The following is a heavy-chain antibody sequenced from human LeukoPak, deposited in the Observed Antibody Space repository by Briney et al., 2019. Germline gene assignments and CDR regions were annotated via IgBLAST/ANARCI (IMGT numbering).Heavy chain of an antibody. CDR1: GFAFDDYA. D-gene: IGHD5/OR15-5a*01. V-gene: IGHV3-43D*03. CDR3: TKAKAVSRHWYFDL. J-gene: IGHJ2*01. Sequence: GGSLRLSCAATGFAFDDYAMHWIRQAPGKGLEWVSLITWDGGSTYYADSVKVRFAISRDNTKHSLYLQMNSLRPEDTAFYYCTKAKAVSRHWYFDLWGRGTLVSVSS. CDR2: ITWDGGST.